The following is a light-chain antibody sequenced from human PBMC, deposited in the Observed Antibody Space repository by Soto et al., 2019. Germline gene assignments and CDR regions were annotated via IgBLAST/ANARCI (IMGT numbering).Light chain of an antibody. J-gene: IGKJ1*01. CDR3: QQFSNWPPLT. V-gene: IGKV3-15*01. Sequence: EIVMTQSPVTLSVSPGERATLSCRASQSVGGDLAWYQQKPGQAPRLLIYRASTRATGIPARFSGSGSGTEFTLTISSLQSEDFAIYYCQQFSNWPPLTFGQRTKVEIK. CDR2: RAS. CDR1: QSVGGD.